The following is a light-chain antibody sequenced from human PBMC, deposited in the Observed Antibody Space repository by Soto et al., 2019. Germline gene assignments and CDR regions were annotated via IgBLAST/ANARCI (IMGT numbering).Light chain of an antibody. CDR2: LTS. V-gene: IGKV1-39*01. CDR3: QQSYSTPYS. CDR1: RSIGNY. Sequence: DIQMTQSPSSLSASVGDRVTITCRASRSIGNYLNWYQQKPESAPKRLIYLTSSLQSGVPSRFSGSGSGTDFTLTISSLQPEDFATYYCQQSYSTPYSFAQGTKLEIK. J-gene: IGKJ2*01.